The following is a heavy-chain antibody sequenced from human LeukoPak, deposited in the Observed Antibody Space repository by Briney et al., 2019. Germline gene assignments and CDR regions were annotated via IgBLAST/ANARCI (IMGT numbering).Heavy chain of an antibody. Sequence: SETLSLTCTVSGGSISTSGYYWGWIRQPPGKGLEWIGSIYCGSAYYNPSLKSRVTISVDTSKNHFSLKLSSVTAADTAVYYCARDCPAYCNGGSCYYYYYMDVWGKGTTVTVPS. D-gene: IGHD2-15*01. CDR1: GGSISTSGYY. V-gene: IGHV4-39*07. CDR3: ARDCPAYCNGGSCYYYYYMDV. J-gene: IGHJ6*03. CDR2: IYCGSA.